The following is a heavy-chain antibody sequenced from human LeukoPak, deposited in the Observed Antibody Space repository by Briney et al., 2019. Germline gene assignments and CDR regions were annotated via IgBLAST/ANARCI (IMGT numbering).Heavy chain of an antibody. CDR2: INHSGST. V-gene: IGHV4-34*01. CDR3: ARRSDCSGGSCYSAYDY. CDR1: GGSFSGYY. Sequence: SETLSLTCAVYGGSFSGYYWSWIRQPPGKGLEWIREINHSGSTNYNPSLKSRVTISVDTSKNQFSLKLSSVPGADTAVYYCARRSDCSGGSCYSAYDYWGQGTLVTVSS. D-gene: IGHD2-15*01. J-gene: IGHJ4*02.